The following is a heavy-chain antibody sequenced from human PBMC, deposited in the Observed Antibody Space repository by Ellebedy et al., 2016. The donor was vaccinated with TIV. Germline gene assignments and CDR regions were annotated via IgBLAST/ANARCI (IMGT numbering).Heavy chain of an antibody. D-gene: IGHD1-26*01. CDR2: IKKDGSLK. CDR3: ARVGQKGELNY. V-gene: IGHV3-7*01. CDR1: GFTFSGHW. J-gene: IGHJ4*02. Sequence: GGSLRLSXAASGFTFSGHWLSWVRQAPGTGLEWAANIKKDGSLKNYVDSVKGRFTISRDNAKDSVYLQMNSLRAEDTAVYSCARVGQKGELNYWGQGTLVTVSS.